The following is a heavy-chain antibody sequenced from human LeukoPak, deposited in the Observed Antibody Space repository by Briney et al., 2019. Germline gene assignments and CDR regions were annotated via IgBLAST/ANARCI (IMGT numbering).Heavy chain of an antibody. CDR2: INHSGST. Sequence: SETLSLTCAVYGGSFSGYYWSWIRQPPGKGLEWIGEINHSGSTNYNPSLKSRVTISVDTSKNQFSLKLSSVTAADTAVYYCARSGYYHYYYGMDVWGQGTTVTVSS. CDR3: ARSGYYHYYYGMDV. V-gene: IGHV4-34*01. J-gene: IGHJ6*02. D-gene: IGHD3-3*01. CDR1: GGSFSGYY.